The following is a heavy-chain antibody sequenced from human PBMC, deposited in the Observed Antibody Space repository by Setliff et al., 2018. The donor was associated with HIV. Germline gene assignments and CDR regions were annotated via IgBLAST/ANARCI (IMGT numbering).Heavy chain of an antibody. CDR3: ARGRSRYYYDGSGYYVDY. CDR1: GFTFSSYW. D-gene: IGHD3-22*01. Sequence: SETLRLSCEASGFTFSSYWMSWIRQPPGKGLEWIGYIYYIGNTNYNPSLKGRVTLSVDTSKNQLSLKLSSVTAADTAVYYCARGRSRYYYDGSGYYVDYWGQGTLVTVSS. V-gene: IGHV4-59*01. CDR2: IYYIGNT. J-gene: IGHJ4*02.